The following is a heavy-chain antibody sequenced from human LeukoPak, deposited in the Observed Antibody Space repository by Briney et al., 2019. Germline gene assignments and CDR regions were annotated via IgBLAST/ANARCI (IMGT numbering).Heavy chain of an antibody. CDR3: ARSGPLTTYYGSVTRAFDI. V-gene: IGHV4-59*01. J-gene: IGHJ3*02. CDR2: IYYSGST. CDR1: GGSISSYY. D-gene: IGHD3-10*01. Sequence: PSETLSLTCTVSGGSISSYYWSWIRQPPGKGLEWIGYIYYSGSTNYNPSLKSRVTISVDTSKNQFSLKLSSVTAADTAVYYCARSGPLTTYYGSVTRAFDIWGHGTMVTVSS.